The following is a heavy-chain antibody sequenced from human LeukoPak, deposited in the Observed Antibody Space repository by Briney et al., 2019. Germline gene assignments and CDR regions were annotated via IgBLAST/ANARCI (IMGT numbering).Heavy chain of an antibody. J-gene: IGHJ4*02. D-gene: IGHD3-10*01. Sequence: QSGGSLRLSCAASGLTFSSSGMSWVRQAPGKGLEWVSAISGSGGSTYYADSVKGRFTISRDNSRNTLYLQMNSLRAEDTAVYYCARGGSGSYIYYFDYWGQGTLVTVSS. CDR2: ISGSGGST. CDR3: ARGGSGSYIYYFDY. V-gene: IGHV3-23*01. CDR1: GLTFSSSG.